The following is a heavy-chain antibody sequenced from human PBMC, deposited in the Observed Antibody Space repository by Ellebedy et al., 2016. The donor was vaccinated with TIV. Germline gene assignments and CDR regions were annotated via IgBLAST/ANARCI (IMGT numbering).Heavy chain of an antibody. Sequence: GESLKISXAASGFTFSSYAMTWVRQAPGKGLEWVSGIGDTAHNTYYTDSVKGRFTISRDNSKNTLSLQMSSLRAEDTAVYYCAKGRGSSVIDYYYFGMDVWGQGTSVTVSS. D-gene: IGHD2-21*01. V-gene: IGHV3-23*01. CDR1: GFTFSSYA. J-gene: IGHJ6*02. CDR3: AKGRGSSVIDYYYFGMDV. CDR2: IGDTAHNT.